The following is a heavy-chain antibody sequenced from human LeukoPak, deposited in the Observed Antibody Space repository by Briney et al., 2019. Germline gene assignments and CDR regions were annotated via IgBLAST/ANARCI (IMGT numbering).Heavy chain of an antibody. Sequence: SETLSLTCAHPVGSFRVSYWCCIRQPPGRGLEWIGETNHRGSANYNPSLKSRVTISVDTSKNQSSLKLSSVTAADTAVYYCARRVNAKHYSSHWFLGGAFDIWGQGTMVTVSS. J-gene: IGHJ3*02. CDR2: TNHRGSA. CDR1: VGSFRVSY. CDR3: ARRVNAKHYSSHWFLGGAFDI. D-gene: IGHD6-13*01. V-gene: IGHV4-34*01.